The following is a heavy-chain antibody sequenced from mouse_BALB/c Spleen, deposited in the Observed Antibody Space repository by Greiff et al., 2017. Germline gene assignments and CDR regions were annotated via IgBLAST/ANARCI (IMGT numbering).Heavy chain of an antibody. V-gene: IGHV1S135*01. D-gene: IGHD2-4*01. Sequence: VQLQQSGAELVRPGVSVKVSCKASGYAFTSYNMYWVKQSHGKSLEWIGYIDPYNGGTSYNQKFKGKATLTVDKSSSTAYMHLNSLTSEDSAVYYCARGAMITTGKYFDVWGAGTTVTVSS. CDR1: GYAFTSYN. CDR3: ARGAMITTGKYFDV. CDR2: IDPYNGGT. J-gene: IGHJ1*01.